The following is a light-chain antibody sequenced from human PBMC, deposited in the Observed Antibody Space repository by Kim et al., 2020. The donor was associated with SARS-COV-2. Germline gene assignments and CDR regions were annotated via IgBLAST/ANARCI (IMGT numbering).Light chain of an antibody. CDR2: YGS. J-gene: IGLJ2*01. CDR3: QVGDSSSDHVV. Sequence: APRKTARITWGGNNIGSKRVHWYQQQPGQAPVLVIYYGSDRPSGIPGRFSGSNSGNTATLTISRVEAGDEADYYCQVGDSSSDHVVFGGGTQLTVL. CDR1: NIGSKR. V-gene: IGLV3-21*04.